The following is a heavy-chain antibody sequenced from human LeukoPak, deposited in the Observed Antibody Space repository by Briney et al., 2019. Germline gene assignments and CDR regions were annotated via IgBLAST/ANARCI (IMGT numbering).Heavy chain of an antibody. CDR1: GYSFTSNW. CDR3: AKHYHFTNGVCYEDAFDI. Sequence: GESLKISCKGSGYSFTSNWIGWVRQMPGKGLEWMGIIHPGDSKTRYSPSFQGQVTMSADKSISTAYLQWSSLKASDTAMYYWAKHYHFTNGVCYEDAFDIWGQGTKVTVSP. V-gene: IGHV5-51*01. D-gene: IGHD2-8*01. J-gene: IGHJ3*02. CDR2: IHPGDSKT.